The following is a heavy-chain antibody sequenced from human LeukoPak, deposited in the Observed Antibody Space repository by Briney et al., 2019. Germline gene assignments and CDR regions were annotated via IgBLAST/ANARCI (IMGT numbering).Heavy chain of an antibody. CDR1: GFTVSSNY. CDR3: ARFSFFAFDI. D-gene: IGHD3-3*01. J-gene: IGHJ3*02. CDR2: IYSGGST. V-gene: IGHV3-66*01. Sequence: GGSLRLSCAASGFTVSSNYMSWVRQAPGKGLEWVTVIYSGGSTYYADSVKGRFTISRDNSKNTLYLQMNSLRAEDTAVYYCARFSFFAFDIWGQGTMVTVSS.